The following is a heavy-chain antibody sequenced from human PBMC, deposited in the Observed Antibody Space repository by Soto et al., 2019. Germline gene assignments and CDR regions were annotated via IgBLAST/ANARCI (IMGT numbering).Heavy chain of an antibody. J-gene: IGHJ4*02. CDR1: GGTFSSYT. CDR2: IIPILGIA. CDR3: ARDKGWLRTPLDDY. Sequence: QVQLVQSGAEVKKPGSSVKVSCKASGGTFSSYTISWVRQAPGQGLEWMGRIIPILGIANYAQKFQGRVTITADKSTSTAYMELSSLRSEDTAVYYCARDKGWLRTPLDDYWGQGTLVTLSS. V-gene: IGHV1-69*08. D-gene: IGHD5-12*01.